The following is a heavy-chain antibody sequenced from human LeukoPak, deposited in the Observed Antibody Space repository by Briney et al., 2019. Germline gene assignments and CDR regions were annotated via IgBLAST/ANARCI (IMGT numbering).Heavy chain of an antibody. CDR3: ARDYYDSSGYYR. D-gene: IGHD3-22*01. J-gene: IGHJ4*02. Sequence: PGRSLRLSCAASGFTFSSYAMHWVRQAPGKGLEWVAVISYDGSNKYYADSVKGRFTISRDNSKSTLYLQMNSLRAEDTAVYYCARDYYDSSGYYRWGQGTLVTVS. CDR2: ISYDGSNK. CDR1: GFTFSSYA. V-gene: IGHV3-30*04.